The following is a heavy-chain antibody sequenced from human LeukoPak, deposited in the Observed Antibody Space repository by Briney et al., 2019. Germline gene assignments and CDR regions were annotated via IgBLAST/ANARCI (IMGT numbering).Heavy chain of an antibody. CDR1: GGSISSYY. Sequence: SETLSLTCTVSGGSISSYYWSWIRQPPGKGLEWIGEINHSGSTNYNPSLKSRVTISVDTSKNQFSLKLSTVTAADTAVYYCARGYGDYYLYYYYYMDVWGKGTTVTVSS. J-gene: IGHJ6*03. CDR3: ARGYGDYYLYYYYYMDV. V-gene: IGHV4-34*01. D-gene: IGHD4-17*01. CDR2: INHSGST.